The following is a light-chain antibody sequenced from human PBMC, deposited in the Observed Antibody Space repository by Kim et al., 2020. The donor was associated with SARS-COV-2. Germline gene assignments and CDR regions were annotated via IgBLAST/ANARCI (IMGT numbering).Light chain of an antibody. V-gene: IGKV1-39*01. Sequence: DIQMTQSPSYLSASVGDRVTITCRASQSTSGHLDWYQQKTGKAPKLLIYAASNLQRGVPSRFSGSGSGTDFTLTISNLQPEDSATYYCQQSYRTPRTFGQGTKVDIK. CDR2: AAS. CDR3: QQSYRTPRT. CDR1: QSTSGH. J-gene: IGKJ1*01.